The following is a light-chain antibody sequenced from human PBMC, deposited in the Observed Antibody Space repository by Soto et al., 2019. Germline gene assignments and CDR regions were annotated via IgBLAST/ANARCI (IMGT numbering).Light chain of an antibody. CDR3: KRYGISYT. CDR1: KSVSSSC. J-gene: IGKJ2*01. Sequence: EIVLTQSPGTLSLSPGEIATLSCRASKSVSSSCLAWYRQKPGQAPRLLIYGASTRAPGIPDRFSGSGSGTDVTLTISRLEREDFAVYDCKRYGISYTLGQGTNLEIK. V-gene: IGKV3-20*01. CDR2: GAS.